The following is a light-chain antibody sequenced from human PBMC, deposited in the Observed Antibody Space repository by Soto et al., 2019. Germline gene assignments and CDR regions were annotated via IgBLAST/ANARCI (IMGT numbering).Light chain of an antibody. Sequence: QSALTQPASVTGSPGQSITISCTGTSSDIGRYDYVSWFQQHPGRAPRLLIYEVINRPSGVSTRFSGSKSGNTASLTISGLQAEDEADFYCCSFTSSNTWVFGGGTKLTVL. CDR3: CSFTSSNTWV. V-gene: IGLV2-14*01. J-gene: IGLJ3*02. CDR1: SSDIGRYDY. CDR2: EVI.